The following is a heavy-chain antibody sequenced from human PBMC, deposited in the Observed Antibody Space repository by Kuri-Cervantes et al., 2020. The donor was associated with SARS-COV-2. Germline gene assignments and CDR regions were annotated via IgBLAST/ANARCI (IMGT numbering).Heavy chain of an antibody. CDR3: ARYDFWSGYPFDY. D-gene: IGHD3-3*01. CDR2: IYYSGST. V-gene: IGHV4-59*04. CDR1: GFTFSSYW. J-gene: IGHJ4*02. Sequence: ESLKISCAASGFTFSSYWMHWVRQAPGKGLEWIGYIYYSGSTYYNPSLKSRVTISVDTSKNQFSLKLSSVTAADTAVYYCARYDFWSGYPFDYWGQGTLVTVSS.